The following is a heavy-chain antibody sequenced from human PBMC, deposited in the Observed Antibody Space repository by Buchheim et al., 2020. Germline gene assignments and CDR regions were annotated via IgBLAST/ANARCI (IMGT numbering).Heavy chain of an antibody. V-gene: IGHV4-61*02. CDR3: ARYSGSSAYSMDV. D-gene: IGHD1-26*01. CDR1: GGSISSGSSY. CDR2: IYTSGSP. Sequence: QVQLQESGPGLVKPSQTLSLTCTVSGGSISSGSSYWSWIRQPAGKGLEWIGRIYTSGSPNYNPSLQSRVTISVDTSKNQLSLKLSSVTAADTAVYYCARYSGSSAYSMDVWGQGTT. J-gene: IGHJ6*02.